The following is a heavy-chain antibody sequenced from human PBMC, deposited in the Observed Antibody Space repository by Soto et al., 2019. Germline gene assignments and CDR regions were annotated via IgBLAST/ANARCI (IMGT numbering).Heavy chain of an antibody. CDR3: ARSSITPRLFMYPFDD. D-gene: IGHD6-6*01. CDR1: GGSISSYY. V-gene: IGHV4-59*01. CDR2: IYYSGST. Sequence: SETLSLTCTVSGGSISSYYWSWIRQPPGKGLEWIGYIYYSGSTNYNPSLKSRVTISVDTSKNQFSLKLSSVTAADTAVYYCARSSITPRLFMYPFDDWGQGTLVTGSS. J-gene: IGHJ4*02.